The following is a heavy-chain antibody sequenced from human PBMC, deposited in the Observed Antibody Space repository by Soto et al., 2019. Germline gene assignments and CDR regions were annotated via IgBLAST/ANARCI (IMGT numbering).Heavy chain of an antibody. Sequence: EVQLVESGGGLVQPGGSLRLSCAASGFTFSNYWMYWVRQAPGKGLVWVSRINSDGSVSSYADSVKGRLTISRDNVKNTLYLQMDSLRAADTAVYYCARGDCVGGPCYSLAGSFYSYMDVWGKGTTVTVFS. CDR1: GFTFSNYW. D-gene: IGHD2-15*01. V-gene: IGHV3-74*01. CDR2: INSDGSVS. CDR3: ARGDCVGGPCYSLAGSFYSYMDV. J-gene: IGHJ6*03.